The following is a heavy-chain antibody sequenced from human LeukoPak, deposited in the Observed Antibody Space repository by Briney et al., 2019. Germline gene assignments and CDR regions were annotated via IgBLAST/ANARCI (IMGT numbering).Heavy chain of an antibody. CDR3: ARTPIRVAARLRWFDP. J-gene: IGHJ5*02. CDR1: GYTFTGYD. D-gene: IGHD6-6*01. Sequence: GASVKVSCKASGYTFTGYDINWVRQATGQGLEWMGWMNPNSGNTGYAQKFQGRVTMTRNTSISTAYMELSSLRSEDTAVYYCARTPIRVAARLRWFDPWGQGTLVTVSS. CDR2: MNPNSGNT. V-gene: IGHV1-8*01.